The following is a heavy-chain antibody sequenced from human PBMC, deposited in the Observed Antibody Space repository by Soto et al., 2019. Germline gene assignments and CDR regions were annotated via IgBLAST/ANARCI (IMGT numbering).Heavy chain of an antibody. D-gene: IGHD4-4*01. J-gene: IGHJ6*02. Sequence: PGGSLRLSCAASGFTFSSYGVHWVRQAPGKGLEWVAVISYDGSNKYYADSVKGRFTISRDNSKNTLYLQMNSLRAEDTAVYYCAKGTYSNYVGYYYYGMDVWGQGTTVTVSS. CDR1: GFTFSSYG. CDR3: AKGTYSNYVGYYYYGMDV. CDR2: ISYDGSNK. V-gene: IGHV3-30*18.